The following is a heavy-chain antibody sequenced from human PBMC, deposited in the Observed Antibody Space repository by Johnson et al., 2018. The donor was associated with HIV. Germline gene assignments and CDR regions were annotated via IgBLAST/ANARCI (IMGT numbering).Heavy chain of an antibody. Sequence: QVQLVESGGGVVQPGRSLRLSCAASGFTFSSYPMHWVRQAPGKGLQWVAVISYDGSNKYYADSVKGRFTISRDNSKNTLYLQMNSLRAEDTAVYDCAKDWSRTVGATLGPGTFDIWGQGTMVTVSS. CDR3: AKDWSRTVGATLGPGTFDI. D-gene: IGHD1-26*01. CDR1: GFTFSSYP. J-gene: IGHJ3*02. V-gene: IGHV3-30*04. CDR2: ISYDGSNK.